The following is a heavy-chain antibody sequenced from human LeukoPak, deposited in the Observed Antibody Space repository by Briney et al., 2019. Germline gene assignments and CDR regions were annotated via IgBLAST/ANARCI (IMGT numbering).Heavy chain of an antibody. J-gene: IGHJ3*02. CDR1: GFTFSSYA. CDR3: GRRDTMVRGVTGAFDI. D-gene: IGHD3-10*01. V-gene: IGHV3-30*04. Sequence: GRSLRLSCAASGFTFSSYAMHWVRQAPGKGLEWVAVISYDGSNKYYADSVKGRFTISRDNSKNTLYLQMNSLRAEDTAVYYCGRRDTMVRGVTGAFDIWGQGTMVTVSS. CDR2: ISYDGSNK.